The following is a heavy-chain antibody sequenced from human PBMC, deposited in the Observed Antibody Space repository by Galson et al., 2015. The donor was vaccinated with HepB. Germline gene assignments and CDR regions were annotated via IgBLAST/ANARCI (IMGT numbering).Heavy chain of an antibody. CDR2: IYYSGST. V-gene: IGHV4-39*07. CDR3: ARVGSYYYSSGSYLGIMDV. J-gene: IGHJ6*02. CDR1: GGSISSSSYY. Sequence: TCTVSGGSISSSSYYWGWIRQPPGKGLEWIGSIYYSGSTYYNPSLKSRVTISVDTSKNQFSLRLSSVTAADTAVYYCARVGSYYYSSGSYLGIMDVWGQGTTVTVSS. D-gene: IGHD3-10*01.